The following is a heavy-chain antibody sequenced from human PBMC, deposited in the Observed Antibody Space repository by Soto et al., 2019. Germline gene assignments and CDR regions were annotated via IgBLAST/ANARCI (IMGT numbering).Heavy chain of an antibody. D-gene: IGHD3-16*01. V-gene: IGHV1-18*01. CDR2: ISAYNGNT. Sequence: ASVKVSCKASGGTFSSYTISWVRQAPGQGLEWMGWISAYNGNTNYAQKLQGRVTMTTDTSTSTAYMELRSLRSDDTAVYYCARGSIISGRDRYDYWGQGTLVTVSS. CDR1: GGTFSSYT. J-gene: IGHJ4*02. CDR3: ARGSIISGRDRYDY.